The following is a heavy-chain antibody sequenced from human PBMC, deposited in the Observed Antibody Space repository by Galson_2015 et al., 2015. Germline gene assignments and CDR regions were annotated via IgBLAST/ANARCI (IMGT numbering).Heavy chain of an antibody. CDR2: ISYDGSNK. Sequence: SLRLSCAASGLTFSSYGMHWVRQAPGKGLEWVAVISYDGSNKYYADSVKGRFTISRDNSKNTLYLQMNSLRAEDTAVYYCARDYSSGYSTIFDYWGQGTLVTVSS. J-gene: IGHJ4*02. V-gene: IGHV3-30*03. CDR1: GLTFSSYG. D-gene: IGHD3-22*01. CDR3: ARDYSSGYSTIFDY.